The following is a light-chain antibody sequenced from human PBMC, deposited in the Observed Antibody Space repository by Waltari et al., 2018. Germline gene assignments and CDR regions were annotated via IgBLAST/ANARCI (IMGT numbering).Light chain of an antibody. CDR3: QQYSSFSGT. Sequence: DIQMPQSPSTLSASVGDRVTFTCRDGQNIGNSLAWYQQEPGGALKLLVFRASSLESGGPSSVSGMGAGTEFALTITSLQPDDFATYYCQQYSSFSGTFGQGTKLEIK. J-gene: IGKJ2*02. CDR2: RAS. V-gene: IGKV1-5*03. CDR1: QNIGNS.